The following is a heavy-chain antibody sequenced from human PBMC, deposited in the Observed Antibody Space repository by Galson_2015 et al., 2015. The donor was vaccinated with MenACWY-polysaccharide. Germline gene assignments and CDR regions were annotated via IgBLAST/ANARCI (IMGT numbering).Heavy chain of an antibody. CDR2: IKPDGSEK. V-gene: IGHV3-7*01. CDR3: ARAAWLDF. CDR1: GFTFSGNW. Sequence: SLRLSCAASGFTFSGNWMHWVRQAPGKGLEWVASIKPDGSEKYYVDSVKGRFSISRDNAKNSLYLQMNSLRAEDTAVYYCARAAWLDFWGQGTLVTVSS. D-gene: IGHD5-24*01. J-gene: IGHJ4*02.